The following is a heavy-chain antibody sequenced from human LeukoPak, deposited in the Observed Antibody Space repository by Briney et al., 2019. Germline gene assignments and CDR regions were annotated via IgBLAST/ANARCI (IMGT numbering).Heavy chain of an antibody. Sequence: GGSLRLSCAAPGFMFHDYAIHWVRQAPGKGLEWVSYITYNSGTIFYADSVKGRFTISRDNAKDSLYLQMSSLRDEDTAVYYCARDSGYSYADDYWGQGTLVTVSS. CDR2: ITYNSGTI. CDR1: GFMFHDYA. CDR3: ARDSGYSYADDY. J-gene: IGHJ4*02. D-gene: IGHD5-18*01. V-gene: IGHV3-48*02.